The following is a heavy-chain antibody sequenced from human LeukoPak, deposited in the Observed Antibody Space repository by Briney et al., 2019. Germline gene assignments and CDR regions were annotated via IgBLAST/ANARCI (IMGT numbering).Heavy chain of an antibody. CDR1: GFNVSSNY. V-gene: IGHV3-66*02. Sequence: GGSQRLSCAASGFNVSSNYMSWVRQAPGKGLEWVSVIYTGGTTYYTDSVKGRFTISRDNSKNMVYLQMDSLRPDDTAVCYCARITVTRFDYWGLGSLVTVSS. CDR3: ARITVTRFDY. J-gene: IGHJ4*02. D-gene: IGHD4-17*01. CDR2: IYTGGTT.